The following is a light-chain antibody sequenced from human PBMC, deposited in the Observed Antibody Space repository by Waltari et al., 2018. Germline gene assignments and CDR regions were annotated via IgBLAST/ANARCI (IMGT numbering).Light chain of an antibody. V-gene: IGKV3-15*01. J-gene: IGKJ3*01. CDR2: GAS. Sequence: EIVMAQSPATLSVSPGESATLSCRASQSVSSNLAWYQQKPGQAPRLLIYGASTRATGIPARFSGSGSGTEFTLTISSLQSEDFAVYYCQQYDAWPPFTFGPGTKVGIK. CDR1: QSVSSN. CDR3: QQYDAWPPFT.